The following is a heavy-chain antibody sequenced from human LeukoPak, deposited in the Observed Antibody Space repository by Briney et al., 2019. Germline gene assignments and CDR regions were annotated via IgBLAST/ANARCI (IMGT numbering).Heavy chain of an antibody. D-gene: IGHD2-15*01. J-gene: IGHJ4*02. V-gene: IGHV3-21*01. CDR1: GFTFSSYS. Sequence: GGSLRLSFAASGFTFSSYSMNWVRQAAGKGLEGVSSISSSSSYIYYADSVKGRFTISRDNAKNSLYLQMNSLRAEDTAVYYCAREAEVVAATTDYWGQGTLVTVSS. CDR3: AREAEVVAATTDY. CDR2: ISSSSSYI.